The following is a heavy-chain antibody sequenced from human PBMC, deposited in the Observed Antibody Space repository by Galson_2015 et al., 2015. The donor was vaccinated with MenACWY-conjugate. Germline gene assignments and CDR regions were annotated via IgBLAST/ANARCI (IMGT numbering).Heavy chain of an antibody. V-gene: IGHV1-69*10. D-gene: IGHD1-1*01. CDR2: IIPLSGIT. Sequence: SVKVSCKASGDTFSSDSISWVRQAPGQGLGLMGGIIPLSGITNYVEKFQGRVTITADSSTNTVYMELSRLKSEDTAMYYCARDDRGSFYNTLYWFDPWGQGTQVTVSS. CDR3: ARDDRGSFYNTLYWFDP. J-gene: IGHJ5*02. CDR1: GDTFSSDS.